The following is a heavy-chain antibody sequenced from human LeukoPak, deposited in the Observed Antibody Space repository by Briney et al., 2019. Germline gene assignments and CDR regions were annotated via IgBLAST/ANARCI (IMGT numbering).Heavy chain of an antibody. CDR1: GYTFTSYG. CDR3: ARVGYCSSTSCSSSYYYYYYGMDV. V-gene: IGHV1-18*01. J-gene: IGHJ6*02. D-gene: IGHD2-2*01. CDR2: ISAYNGNT. Sequence: ASVKVSCKASGYTFTSYGISWVRQAPGQGLEWMGWISAYNGNTNYAQKLQGRVTMTTDTSTSTAYMELRSLRSDDTAVYYCARVGYCSSTSCSSSYYYYYYGMDVWGQGTTVTVSS.